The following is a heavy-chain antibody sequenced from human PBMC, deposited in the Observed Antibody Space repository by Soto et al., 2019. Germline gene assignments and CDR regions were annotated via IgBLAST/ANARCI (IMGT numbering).Heavy chain of an antibody. D-gene: IGHD3-22*01. CDR1: GGSINNFY. J-gene: IGHJ4*01. Sequence: SETLSLTCTVSGGSINNFYWSWIRQPPGKGLEWIGYIYFRGSTNYNPSLKSRVTISVDASRTQFSLELSSVTAADTAVYYCARLYYYDRARYFDSWGHGTLVTVSS. V-gene: IGHV4-59*01. CDR2: IYFRGST. CDR3: ARLYYYDRARYFDS.